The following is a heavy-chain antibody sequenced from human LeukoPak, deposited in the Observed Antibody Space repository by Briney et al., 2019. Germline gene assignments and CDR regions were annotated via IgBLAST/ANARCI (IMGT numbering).Heavy chain of an antibody. CDR2: ISFDGSNK. CDR3: AKDRAYYASGSYIEY. Sequence: GRSLRLSCAASGFXFSSYGIHWVRQAPGKGLEWVAVISFDGSNKYYADSVKGRFTISRDNSKNTLYLQMNSLRAEDTAVYYCAKDRAYYASGSYIEYWGQGTLVTVSS. V-gene: IGHV3-30*18. D-gene: IGHD3-10*01. J-gene: IGHJ4*02. CDR1: GFXFSSYG.